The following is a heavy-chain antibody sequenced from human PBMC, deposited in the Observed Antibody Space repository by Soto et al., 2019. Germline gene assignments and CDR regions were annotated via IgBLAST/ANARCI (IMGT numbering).Heavy chain of an antibody. V-gene: IGHV4-34*01. CDR2: INHSGSP. D-gene: IGHD3-9*01. Sequence: SETLSLTCAVYGGSFSGYYWSWIRQPPGKGLEWIGAINHSGSPNYNPSLKSRVTISVDTSKNQFSLKLSSVTAADTAVYYCARGGAGILTGYYNDYWGQGTLVTVSS. CDR1: GGSFSGYY. CDR3: ARGGAGILTGYYNDY. J-gene: IGHJ4*02.